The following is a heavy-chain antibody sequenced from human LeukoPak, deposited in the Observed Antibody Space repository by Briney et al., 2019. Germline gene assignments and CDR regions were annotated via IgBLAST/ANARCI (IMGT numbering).Heavy chain of an antibody. CDR1: GFTFSSYT. J-gene: IGHJ5*02. V-gene: IGHV3-48*04. D-gene: IGHD3-9*01. Sequence: PGGSLRLSCAASGFTFSSYTMNWVRQAPGKGLEWVSYISSSSSTIYYADSVKGRFTVSRDNAKNSLYLQMNSLRAEDTAVYYCVRLTRYAGDPWGQGTLVIVSS. CDR3: VRLTRYAGDP. CDR2: ISSSSSTI.